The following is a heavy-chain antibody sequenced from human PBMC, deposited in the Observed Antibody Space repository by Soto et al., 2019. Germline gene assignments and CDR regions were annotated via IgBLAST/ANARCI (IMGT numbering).Heavy chain of an antibody. CDR1: GKSLSGYY. CDR2: INHSGNT. V-gene: IGHV4-34*01. D-gene: IGHD1-26*01. CDR3: ARHHVRGRTIAGAAEF. Sequence: QVQLQQWGAGLLKPSETLSLTCAVYGKSLSGYYWSWIRQPPGKALEWIGEINHSGNTNYNPSPKSRVTISVDTSKNPLFLHLSSVTAADTAMYYCARHHVRGRTIAGAAEFWGQGTLVTVSS. J-gene: IGHJ4*02.